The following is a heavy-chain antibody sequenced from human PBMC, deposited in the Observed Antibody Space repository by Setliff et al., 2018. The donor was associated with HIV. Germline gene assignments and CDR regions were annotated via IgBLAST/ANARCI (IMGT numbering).Heavy chain of an antibody. CDR2: IYYRGSS. D-gene: IGHD2-8*02. CDR1: GGSISTDIYY. J-gene: IGHJ4*02. Sequence: SETLSLTCTVSGGSISTDIYYWGWVRQPPGRGLEWIGSIYYRGSSFYHPSFESRVTISVDTSKNQFSLRLNSVTAADTAVYYCARLIRREPGSVLFWGQGTLVTVSS. CDR3: ARLIRREPGSVLF. V-gene: IGHV4-39*01.